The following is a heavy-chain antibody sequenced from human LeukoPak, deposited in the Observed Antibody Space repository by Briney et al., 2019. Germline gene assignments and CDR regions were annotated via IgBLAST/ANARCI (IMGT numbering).Heavy chain of an antibody. V-gene: IGHV1-18*01. CDR1: GYTFTSYG. J-gene: IGHJ5*02. D-gene: IGHD2-15*01. CDR3: ARWSYCSGGSCYWFDP. CDR2: TRAYNGNT. Sequence: GASVKASCKASGYTFTSYGISWVRQAPGQGLEWMGGTRAYNGNTNYAQKLQCRVTMTTDTAPSTAYKELRSLRSDDTAVYYCARWSYCSGGSCYWFDPWVQGTLVTVSS.